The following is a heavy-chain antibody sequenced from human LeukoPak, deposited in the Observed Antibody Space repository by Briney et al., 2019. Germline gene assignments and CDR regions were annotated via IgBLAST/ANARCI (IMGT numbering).Heavy chain of an antibody. J-gene: IGHJ4*02. CDR1: GFTFSSYW. D-gene: IGHD1-26*01. CDR3: ARRVGATQLPSYYFDY. CDR2: IKQDGSEK. V-gene: IGHV3-7*01. Sequence: PGGSLRLSCAASGFTFSSYWMSWVRQAPGKGLEWVANIKQDGSEKYYVDSVEGRFTISRDNAKNSLYLQMNSLRAEDTAVYYCARRVGATQLPSYYFDYWGQGTLVTVSS.